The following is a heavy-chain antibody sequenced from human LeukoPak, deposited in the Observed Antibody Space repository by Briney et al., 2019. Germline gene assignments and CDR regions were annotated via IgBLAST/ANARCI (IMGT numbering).Heavy chain of an antibody. V-gene: IGHV3-7*03. J-gene: IGHJ4*02. CDR3: AKEGRSLQTY. CDR1: GFMFSSNW. Sequence: PGGSLRLSCAASGFMFSSNWMSWVRLAPGKGLEWVANIKEDGTETYYVDSVKGRFTISRDNAKNSSYLQMNSLRVEDTAVYYCAKEGRSLQTYWGQGTLVTVCS. CDR2: IKEDGTET. D-gene: IGHD5-24*01.